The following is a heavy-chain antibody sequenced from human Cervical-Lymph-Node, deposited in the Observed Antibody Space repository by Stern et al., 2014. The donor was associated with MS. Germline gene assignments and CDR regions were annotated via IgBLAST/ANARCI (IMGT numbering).Heavy chain of an antibody. CDR3: ARVAYDFWSGYYPFDY. J-gene: IGHJ4*02. CDR2: LYYMWST. CDR1: GGSISSGGYY. Sequence: QLQLQESGPGLVKPSQTLSLTCTVSGGSISSGGYYWSWIRKHPGKGLEWNGYLYYMWSTFYNPSLKSRVTISVDTSKNKFSLRLSSVTAADTAVYYCARVAYDFWSGYYPFDYWVQGTLVTVSS. D-gene: IGHD3-3*01. V-gene: IGHV4-31*03.